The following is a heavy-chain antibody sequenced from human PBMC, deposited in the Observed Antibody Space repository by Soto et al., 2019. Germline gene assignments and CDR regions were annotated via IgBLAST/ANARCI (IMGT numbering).Heavy chain of an antibody. D-gene: IGHD4-4*01. CDR3: VKEGISNYNEYFDY. J-gene: IGHJ4*02. Sequence: VQLVESGGGLVKPGGSLRLSCAASGFIFATHTINWVRQAPGKGLEWVSSITGSGIYTRYADSGKGRFTISRDNAKASLYLQLNSLGADDTDVYYCVKEGISNYNEYFDYWGQGTLVTVSS. CDR2: ITGSGIYT. CDR1: GFIFATHT. V-gene: IGHV3-21*02.